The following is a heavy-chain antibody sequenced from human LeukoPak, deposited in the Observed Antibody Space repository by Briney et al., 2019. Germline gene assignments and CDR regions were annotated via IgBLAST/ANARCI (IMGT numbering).Heavy chain of an antibody. V-gene: IGHV4-59*01. CDR1: GGSINSYY. CDR3: ACLTTADAFDI. Sequence: SETLSLTCTVSGGSINSYYWSWIRQPPGKGLEWIGYIYDSGSTNYNPSLKSRVTISVDTSKNQFSLKLSSVTAADAAVYYCACLTTADAFDIWGQGTMVTVSS. CDR2: IYDSGST. D-gene: IGHD3-22*01. J-gene: IGHJ3*02.